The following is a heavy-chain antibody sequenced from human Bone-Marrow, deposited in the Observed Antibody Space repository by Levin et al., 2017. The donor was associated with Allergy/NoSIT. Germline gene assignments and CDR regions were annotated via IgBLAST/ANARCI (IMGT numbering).Heavy chain of an antibody. D-gene: IGHD3-10*01. V-gene: IGHV3-66*02. J-gene: IGHJ5*02. Sequence: PGGSLRLSCAASGLTVSDNYMSWVRQAPGKGLEWVSIIYRDGSTAYADSVKGRFTITRDNSMNTVFLQMNSLRAEDTAVYHCARPTPSGVSLDPWGRGSLVTVSS. CDR3: ARPTPSGVSLDP. CDR2: IYRDGST. CDR1: GLTVSDNY.